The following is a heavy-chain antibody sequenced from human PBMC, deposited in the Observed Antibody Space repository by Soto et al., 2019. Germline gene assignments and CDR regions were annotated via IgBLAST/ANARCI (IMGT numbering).Heavy chain of an antibody. J-gene: IGHJ4*02. CDR2: ISGSGGST. Sequence: EVQLLESGGGLVQPGGSLRLSCAASGFTFSSYAMSWVRQAPGKGLEWVSAISGSGGSTYYADSVKGRFTISSDNSKNTRYLQMNSLRAEDTAVYYCAKDPGGDGSGPEPRGQGTLVTVSS. V-gene: IGHV3-23*01. CDR1: GFTFSSYA. CDR3: AKDPGGDGSGPEP. D-gene: IGHD3-10*01.